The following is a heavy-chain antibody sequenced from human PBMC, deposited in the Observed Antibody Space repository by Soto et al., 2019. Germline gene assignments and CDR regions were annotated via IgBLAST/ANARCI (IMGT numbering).Heavy chain of an antibody. CDR1: GFTFIDHY. D-gene: IGHD1-26*01. V-gene: IGHV3-72*01. Sequence: GGSLRLSCGVSGFTFIDHYMDWIRQAPGKGLEWVGRIRNKANSYSTEYAASVKDRFIISRDESKNSVHLQMSSLKTEDTAVYYCTSELLHPYYFDYCGQGTLVTVSS. J-gene: IGHJ4*02. CDR2: IRNKANSYST. CDR3: TSELLHPYYFDY.